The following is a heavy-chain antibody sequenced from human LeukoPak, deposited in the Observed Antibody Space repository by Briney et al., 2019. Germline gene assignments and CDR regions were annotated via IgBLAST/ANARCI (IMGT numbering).Heavy chain of an antibody. CDR2: INPSGGST. J-gene: IGHJ4*02. CDR1: GYTFTSYY. Sequence: ASVKVSCKASGYTFTSYYMHWVRQAPGQGLEWMGIINPSGGSTSYAQKFQGRVTMTRDTSTSTVYMELSSLRSEDTAVYYSAMSVEMAAIPSFDYWGQGTLLTVSS. CDR3: AMSVEMAAIPSFDY. D-gene: IGHD5-24*01. V-gene: IGHV1-46*01.